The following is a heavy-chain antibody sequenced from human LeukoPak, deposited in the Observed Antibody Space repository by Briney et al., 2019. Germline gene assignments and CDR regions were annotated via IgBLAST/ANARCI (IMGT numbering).Heavy chain of an antibody. Sequence: ASVKVSCKAAGYTFTGYYMFWVRQAPGQGLEWMGRINPNSGGTNYAQKFQGRVTMTRDPSISTAHMELRRLRSDDTAVYYCARGYCSGGSCYSVENWFDPWGQGTLVTVSS. V-gene: IGHV1-2*06. CDR3: ARGYCSGGSCYSVENWFDP. CDR1: GYTFTGYY. J-gene: IGHJ5*02. CDR2: INPNSGGT. D-gene: IGHD2-15*01.